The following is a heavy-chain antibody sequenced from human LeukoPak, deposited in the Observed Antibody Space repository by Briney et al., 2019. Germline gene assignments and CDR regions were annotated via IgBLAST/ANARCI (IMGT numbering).Heavy chain of an antibody. D-gene: IGHD3-3*01. CDR3: AKPSRITIFGAPYYYYGMDV. J-gene: IGHJ6*02. Sequence: PGGSLRLSCAASGFTFSSYAMSWVRQAPGKGLEWVSAISGSGGSTYYADSVKGRFTISRDNSKNTLYLQMNSLRAEDTAVYYCAKPSRITIFGAPYYYYGMDVWGQGTTVTVSS. V-gene: IGHV3-23*01. CDR2: ISGSGGST. CDR1: GFTFSSYA.